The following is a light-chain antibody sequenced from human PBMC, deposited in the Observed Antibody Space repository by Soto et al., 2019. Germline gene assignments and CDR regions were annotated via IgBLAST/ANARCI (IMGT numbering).Light chain of an antibody. CDR2: KTS. V-gene: IGKV1-5*03. J-gene: IGKJ1*01. CDR3: QQYNGYRWT. CDR1: QSISNW. Sequence: DIQMTHSPSTLSASVGDRVTITCRASQSISNWLAWYQQKPGKAPKILIYKTSSLESGVPSRFSGSGSGTEFTLTISSLQPDDFATYYCQQYNGYRWTFGQGAKVDIK.